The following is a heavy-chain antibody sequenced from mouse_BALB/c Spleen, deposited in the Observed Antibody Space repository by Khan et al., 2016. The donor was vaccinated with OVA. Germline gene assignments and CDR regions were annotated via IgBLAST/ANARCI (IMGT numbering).Heavy chain of an antibody. Sequence: QVRLQQSGAELAKPGASVKMSCKASGYTFTTYWMHWGKQRPGQGLEWIGYINPTSGYTDYNEKFKDRATLSADKSSSTAYMQLSSLTSEDSAVYYCTRDRIDYWGQGTTLTVSS. V-gene: IGHV1-7*01. CDR1: GYTFTTYW. CDR3: TRDRIDY. J-gene: IGHJ2*01. CDR2: INPTSGYT.